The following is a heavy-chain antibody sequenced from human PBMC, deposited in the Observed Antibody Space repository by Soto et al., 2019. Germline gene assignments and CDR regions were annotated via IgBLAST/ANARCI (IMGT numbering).Heavy chain of an antibody. V-gene: IGHV1-69*12. D-gene: IGHD1-1*01. Sequence: QVQLEQSGAEVKKPGSSVKVSCKACGGTFRNSAISWVRQAPGQGLEWMGGIMPIFRTPDYAQKFQGRVTITADESTITAYMELSGLRSDDTAVYFCATDNDRPQLGGNYYYILDVWGHGTTVTVSS. CDR1: GGTFRNSA. CDR3: ATDNDRPQLGGNYYYILDV. J-gene: IGHJ6*02. CDR2: IMPIFRTP.